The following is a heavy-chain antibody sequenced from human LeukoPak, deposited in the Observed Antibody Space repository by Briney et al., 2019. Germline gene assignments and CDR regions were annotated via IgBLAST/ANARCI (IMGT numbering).Heavy chain of an antibody. CDR3: ARGGYYYDSSGYYSLDY. CDR2: IHTSGST. J-gene: IGHJ4*02. CDR1: GVSISSYY. Sequence: SETLSLTCTVSGVSISSYYWSWIRQPAGKGLEWIGRIHTSGSTNYNPSLKSRVTMSVDTSKNQFSLKLSSVTAADTAVYYCARGGYYYDSSGYYSLDYWGQGTLVTVSS. D-gene: IGHD3-22*01. V-gene: IGHV4-4*07.